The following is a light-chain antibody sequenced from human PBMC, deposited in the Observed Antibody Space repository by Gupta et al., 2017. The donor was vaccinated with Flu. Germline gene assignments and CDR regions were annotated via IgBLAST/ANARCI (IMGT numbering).Light chain of an antibody. CDR3: QSADNSGTWV. Sequence: SYELTQPPSLSVSPGQTARITCSGDALPKQYAYWYQQKPGQAPVLVIYKDSERPSGIPERFSGSSSGTTVTLTISGVQAEDEADYYCQSADNSGTWVFGGGTKLTVL. CDR1: ALPKQY. J-gene: IGLJ3*02. V-gene: IGLV3-25*02. CDR2: KDS.